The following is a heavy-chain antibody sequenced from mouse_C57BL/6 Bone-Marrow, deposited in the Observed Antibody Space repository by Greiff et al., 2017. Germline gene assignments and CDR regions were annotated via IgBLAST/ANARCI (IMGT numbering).Heavy chain of an antibody. Sequence: VQLQQSGAELAKPGASVKLSCTASGYTFTSYGMHWVRQRPGQGLEWIGYINPSSGYTKYNQKFKDKATLTADKSSSTAYMQLSSLTYEDTAVYYCARYYYGSSQGYFDVWGTGTTVTVSS. J-gene: IGHJ1*03. CDR1: GYTFTSYG. CDR2: INPSSGYT. D-gene: IGHD1-1*01. CDR3: ARYYYGSSQGYFDV. V-gene: IGHV1-7*01.